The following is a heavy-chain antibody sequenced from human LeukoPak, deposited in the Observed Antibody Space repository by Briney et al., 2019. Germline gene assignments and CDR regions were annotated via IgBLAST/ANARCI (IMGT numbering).Heavy chain of an antibody. V-gene: IGHV3-23*01. J-gene: IGHJ6*03. D-gene: IGHD3-9*01. CDR2: ISGSGGST. CDR3: ASSRGIYDILTGYYDNYYMDV. CDR1: GFTFSSYS. Sequence: GGSLRLSCAASGFTFSSYSMNWVRQAPGKGLEWVSAISGSGGSTYYADSVKGRFTISRDNSKNTLYLQMNSLRAEDTAVYYCASSRGIYDILTGYYDNYYMDVWGKGTTVTVSS.